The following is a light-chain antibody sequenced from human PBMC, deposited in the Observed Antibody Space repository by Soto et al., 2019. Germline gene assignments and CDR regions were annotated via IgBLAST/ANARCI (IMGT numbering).Light chain of an antibody. CDR2: DVS. J-gene: IGLJ2*01. V-gene: IGLV2-14*01. CDR3: CSYTSSSTYVV. Sequence: QSALTQPASVSGSPGQSITISCTGTSSDVGGYNYVSWYQQYPGKAPKLMIYDVSNRPSGVSNRFSGSKSGNTASLTISGLQAEDEADDYCCSYTSSSTYVVFGGGTKVTVL. CDR1: SSDVGGYNY.